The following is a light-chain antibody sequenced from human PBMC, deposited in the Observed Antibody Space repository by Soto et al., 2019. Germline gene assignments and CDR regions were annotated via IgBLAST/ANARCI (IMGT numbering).Light chain of an antibody. CDR3: AAWDDSLNGWV. CDR2: SNN. Sequence: QSAVTQPPSASGTPGQNVTISCSGSISNIGSNTVNWFQHLPGTAPKLFIYSNNERPSGVPDRFSGSKSGTSASLAISGLQSEDEADYFCAAWDDSLNGWVFGGGTKLTVL. J-gene: IGLJ3*02. V-gene: IGLV1-44*01. CDR1: ISNIGSNT.